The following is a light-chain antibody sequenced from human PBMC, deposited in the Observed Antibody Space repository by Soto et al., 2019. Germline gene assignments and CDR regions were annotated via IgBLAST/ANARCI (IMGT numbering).Light chain of an antibody. CDR1: QSLLHSNGYNY. CDR3: MQALQTPWT. Sequence: DTVMTQSPLSLPVTPGEPASISCRSSQSLLHSNGYNYLDWYLQKPGQSPQLLIYLGSSRASGVPDRFSGSGSGTDFTLKISRVEAEDVGVYYCMQALQTPWTFGQGTKLEIK. J-gene: IGKJ2*02. V-gene: IGKV2-28*01. CDR2: LGS.